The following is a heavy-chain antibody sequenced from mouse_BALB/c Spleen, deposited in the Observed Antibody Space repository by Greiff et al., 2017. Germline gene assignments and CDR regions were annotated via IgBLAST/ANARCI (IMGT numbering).Heavy chain of an antibody. CDR1: GFTFSSYA. Sequence: DVHLVESGGGLVKPGGSLKLSCAASGFTFSSYAMSWVRQTPEKRLEWVASISSGGSTYYPDSVKGRFTISRDNARNILYLQMSSLRSEDTAMYYCARERDYDDQAWFAYWGQGTLVTVSA. J-gene: IGHJ3*01. CDR2: ISSGGST. D-gene: IGHD2-13*01. V-gene: IGHV5-6-5*01. CDR3: ARERDYDDQAWFAY.